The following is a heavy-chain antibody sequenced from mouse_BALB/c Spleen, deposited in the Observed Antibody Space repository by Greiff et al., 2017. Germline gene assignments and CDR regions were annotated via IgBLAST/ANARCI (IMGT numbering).Heavy chain of an antibody. D-gene: IGHD2-4*01. J-gene: IGHJ3*01. CDR2: ISSGGSYT. Sequence: EVKLMESGGGLVKPGGSLKLSCAASGFTFSSYAMSWVRQSPEKRLEWVAEISSGGSYTYYPDTVTGRFTISRDNAKNTLYLEMSSLRSEDTAMYYCAREGTMITPGAWFAYWGQGTLVTVSA. CDR1: GFTFSSYA. V-gene: IGHV5-9-4*01. CDR3: AREGTMITPGAWFAY.